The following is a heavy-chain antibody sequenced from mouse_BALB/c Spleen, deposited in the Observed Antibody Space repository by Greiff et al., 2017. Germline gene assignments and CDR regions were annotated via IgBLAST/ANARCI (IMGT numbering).Heavy chain of an antibody. V-gene: IGHV5-9-4*01. Sequence: EVQGVESGGGLVKPGGSLKLSCAASGFTFSSYAMSWVRQSPEKRLEWVAEISSGGSYTYYPDTVTGRFTISRDNAKNTLYLEMSSLRSEDTAMYYCARVGYGGFAYWGQGTLVTVSA. CDR2: ISSGGSYT. D-gene: IGHD2-2*01. CDR3: ARVGYGGFAY. CDR1: GFTFSSYA. J-gene: IGHJ3*01.